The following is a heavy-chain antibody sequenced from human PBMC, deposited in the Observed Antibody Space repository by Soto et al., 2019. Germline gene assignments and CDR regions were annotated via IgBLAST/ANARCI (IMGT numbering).Heavy chain of an antibody. J-gene: IGHJ6*02. CDR1: GFTFRDFG. CDR2: ISYDGILK. D-gene: IGHD3-10*01. CDR3: AKDFKVSGGHYGSLNYYYSMDV. V-gene: IGHV3-30*18. Sequence: PGGSLRLSCAASGFTFRDFGMHWVRQAPGKGLEWVAIISYDGILKYYADSVKGRFTISRDTSKGAVYLQMNSLTPEDTAVYYCAKDFKVSGGHYGSLNYYYSMDVWGQGTTVTVSS.